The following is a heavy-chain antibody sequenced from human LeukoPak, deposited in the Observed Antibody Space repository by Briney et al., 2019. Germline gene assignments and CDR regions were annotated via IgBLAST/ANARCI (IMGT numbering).Heavy chain of an antibody. CDR3: ARGIKYGSGSPLIY. Sequence: GASVKVSCKASGGTFSSYAISWVRQAPGQGLEWMGRIIPILGIADYAQKFQGRVTITADKSTSTAYMELSSLRSEDTAVYYCARGIKYGSGSPLIYWGQGALVTVSS. CDR1: GGTFSSYA. J-gene: IGHJ4*02. D-gene: IGHD3-10*01. V-gene: IGHV1-69*04. CDR2: IIPILGIA.